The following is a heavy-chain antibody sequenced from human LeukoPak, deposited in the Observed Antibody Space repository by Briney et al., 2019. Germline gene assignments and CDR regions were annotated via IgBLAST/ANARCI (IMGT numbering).Heavy chain of an antibody. CDR3: ARSESSGWLDY. CDR2: INPNSGGT. CDR1: GYTFTGYY. D-gene: IGHD6-19*01. V-gene: IGHV1-2*02. J-gene: IGHJ4*02. Sequence: ASVTVSCKASGYTFTGYYMRWVRQAPGQGLEWMGWINPNSGGTNYAQKFQGRVTMTRDTSISTAYMELSRLRSDDTAVYYCARSESSGWLDYWGQGTLVTVSS.